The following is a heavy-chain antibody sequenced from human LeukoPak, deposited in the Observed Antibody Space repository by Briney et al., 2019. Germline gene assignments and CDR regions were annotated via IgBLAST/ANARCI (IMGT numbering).Heavy chain of an antibody. V-gene: IGHV3-30*02. CDR3: AKESGTYYDY. J-gene: IGHJ4*02. D-gene: IGHD1-26*01. CDR2: IRYDGSNK. CDR1: GFTFSSYG. Sequence: PGGSLRLPCAVSGFTFSSYGIHWVRQAPGKGLEWVAFIRYDGSNKYYVDSVKGRFTISRDNSKDTLFLQMNSLRAEDTAVYYCAKESGTYYDYWGQGTLVTVSS.